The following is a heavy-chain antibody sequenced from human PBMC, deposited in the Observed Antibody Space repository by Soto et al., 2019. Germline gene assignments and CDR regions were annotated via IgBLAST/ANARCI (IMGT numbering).Heavy chain of an antibody. CDR1: GGSISSYY. J-gene: IGHJ3*02. CDR2: IYYRGST. CDR3: ARDRQVVPASDALDI. D-gene: IGHD2-2*01. Sequence: PSETLSLTCTVSGGSISSYYWSWIRQPPGKGLEWIGYIYYRGSTNYNNSLKSRVTISVDTSKNQFSLKLSSVTAADTAVYYCARDRQVVPASDALDIWGQGTMVTASS. V-gene: IGHV4-59*01.